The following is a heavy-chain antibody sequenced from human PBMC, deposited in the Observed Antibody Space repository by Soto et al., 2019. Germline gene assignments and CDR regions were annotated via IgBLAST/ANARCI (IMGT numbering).Heavy chain of an antibody. D-gene: IGHD3-16*01. V-gene: IGHV3-48*02. J-gene: IGHJ4*02. CDR3: ARDARNADYDY. CDR1: GFTFSIHA. Sequence: EVQLVESGGGLVQPGGSLRLSCEVSGFTFSIHAMNGVRQAPGKGLEWVAYIHGTRSIIYYADSVKGRFTISRDNAKNSLFLQMDSLRDEDTAVYYCARDARNADYDYWGQGTLVTVSS. CDR2: IHGTRSII.